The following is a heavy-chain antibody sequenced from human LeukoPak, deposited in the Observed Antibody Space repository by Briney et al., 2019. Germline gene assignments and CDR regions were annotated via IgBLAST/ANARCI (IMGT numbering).Heavy chain of an antibody. CDR1: GYTFISYG. V-gene: IGHV1-18*01. J-gene: IGHJ4*02. Sequence: ASVKVSCKASGYTFISYGISWVRQAPGQGPEWMGWVSAYNGNTSYVQKFQGRVTMTTDTSTRTVYMELRSLRSDVTAVYYCARDLSYGSGIRNFDYWGQGTLVIVSS. CDR3: ARDLSYGSGIRNFDY. D-gene: IGHD3-10*01. CDR2: VSAYNGNT.